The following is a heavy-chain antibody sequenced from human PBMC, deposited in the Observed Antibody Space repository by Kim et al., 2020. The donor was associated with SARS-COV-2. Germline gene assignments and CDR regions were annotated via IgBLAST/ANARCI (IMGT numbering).Heavy chain of an antibody. J-gene: IGHJ4*02. CDR2: ISYDGSNK. D-gene: IGHD3-3*01. CDR3: ARGAGLEGYYYFDY. V-gene: IGHV3-30*04. Sequence: GGSLRLSCAASGFTFSSYAMHWVRQAPGKGLEWVAVISYDGSNKYYADSVKGRFTISRDNSKNTLYLQMNSLRAEDTAVYYCARGAGLEGYYYFDYWGQGTLVTVSS. CDR1: GFTFSSYA.